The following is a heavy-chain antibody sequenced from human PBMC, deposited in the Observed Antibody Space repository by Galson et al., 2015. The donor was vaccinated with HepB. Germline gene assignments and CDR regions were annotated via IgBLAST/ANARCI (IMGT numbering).Heavy chain of an antibody. V-gene: IGHV1-8*01. J-gene: IGHJ6*02. CDR1: GYTFTSYD. CDR2: MNPNSGNT. D-gene: IGHD2-2*01. CDR3: ARGSRDIVVVPAAYYYYGMDV. Sequence: SVKVSCKASGYTFTSYDINWVRQATGQGLEWMGWMNPNSGNTGYAQKFQGRVTMTRNTSISTAYMELSSLRSEDTAVYYCARGSRDIVVVPAAYYYYGMDVWGQGTTVTVSS.